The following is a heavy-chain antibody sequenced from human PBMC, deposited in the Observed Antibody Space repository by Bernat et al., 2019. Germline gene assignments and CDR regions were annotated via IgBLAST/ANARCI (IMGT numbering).Heavy chain of an antibody. CDR3: ASGGYGDYEMAFDI. D-gene: IGHD4-17*01. V-gene: IGHV3-48*03. Sequence: EVQLVESGGGLVQPGGSLRLSCAASGFTFSSYEMNWVRQAPGKGLEWVSYISSSGSTIYYADSVKGRFTISRDNDKNSLYLQMNSLRAEDTAVYYCASGGYGDYEMAFDIWGQGTMVTVSS. CDR2: ISSSGSTI. CDR1: GFTFSSYE. J-gene: IGHJ3*02.